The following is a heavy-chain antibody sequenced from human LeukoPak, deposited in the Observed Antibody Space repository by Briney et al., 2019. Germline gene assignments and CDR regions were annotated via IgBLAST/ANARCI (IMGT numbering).Heavy chain of an antibody. CDR3: AKDLGHCSSTSCAPDY. CDR2: ISWNSGRI. V-gene: IGHV3-9*01. D-gene: IGHD2-2*01. CDR1: GFTFDDYA. Sequence: GGSLRLSCAASGFTFDDYAMHWVRQVPGKGLEWVSGISWNSGRIGHADSVKGRFAISRDNARNSLYLQMNSLRAEDTALYYCAKDLGHCSSTSCAPDYWGQGTLVTVSS. J-gene: IGHJ4*02.